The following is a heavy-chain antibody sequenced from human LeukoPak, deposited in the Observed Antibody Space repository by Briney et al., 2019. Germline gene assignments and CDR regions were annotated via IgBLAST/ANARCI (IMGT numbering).Heavy chain of an antibody. J-gene: IGHJ4*02. CDR3: ARVSHWNSRAGSSYYFDY. V-gene: IGHV4-4*09. CDR1: GGSFSGYY. CDR2: IHTSGSS. D-gene: IGHD1-7*01. Sequence: KSSETLSLTCAVYGGSFSGYYWSWIRQPPGKGLEWIGFIHTSGSSNYNPSLRSRLTISLDTSKNQFSLRLSSVTAADTAVYYCARVSHWNSRAGSSYYFDYWGQGTLVTVSS.